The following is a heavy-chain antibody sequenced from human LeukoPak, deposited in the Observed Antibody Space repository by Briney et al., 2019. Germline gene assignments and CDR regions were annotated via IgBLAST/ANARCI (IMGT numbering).Heavy chain of an antibody. CDR1: GGSISSYY. CDR2: IYYSGST. Sequence: SETLSLTCTVSGGSISSYYWSWIRQPPGKGLEWIGYIYYSGSTNYNPSLKSRVTISVDTSKNQFSLKLSSVTAADTAVYYCARDRTNVEMANMGAFDYWGQGTLVTVSS. D-gene: IGHD5-24*01. CDR3: ARDRTNVEMANMGAFDY. J-gene: IGHJ4*02. V-gene: IGHV4-59*12.